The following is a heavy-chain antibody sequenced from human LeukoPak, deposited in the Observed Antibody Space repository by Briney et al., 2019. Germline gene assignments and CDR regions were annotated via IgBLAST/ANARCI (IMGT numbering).Heavy chain of an antibody. Sequence: PGGSLRLSCAASGFTFSSYSMHWVRQAPGNGLEWVSSISSSSSYIYYADSVKSRFTISRDNAKNSLYLQMNSLRAEDTAVHYCAKGTIAVYLFDCWGQGTLVTVSS. CDR3: AKGTIAVYLFDC. CDR1: GFTFSSYS. CDR2: ISSSSSYI. D-gene: IGHD6-19*01. V-gene: IGHV3-21*04. J-gene: IGHJ4*02.